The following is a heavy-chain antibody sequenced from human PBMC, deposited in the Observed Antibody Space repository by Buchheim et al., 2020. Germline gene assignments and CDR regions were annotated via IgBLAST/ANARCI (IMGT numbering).Heavy chain of an antibody. V-gene: IGHV3-23*01. D-gene: IGHD4-17*01. CDR2: ISGGDGDT. J-gene: IGHJ4*02. Sequence: EVQLLESGGGLVQPGVSLRLSCAGSGFTFGSYAMTWVRQAPGKGLEWVSGISGGDGDTFYAASVKGRFTISRDNSKNTVFLQMRSLRAEDTGVYYCVKDRSNGDYLGKFDYWGQGTL. CDR1: GFTFGSYA. CDR3: VKDRSNGDYLGKFDY.